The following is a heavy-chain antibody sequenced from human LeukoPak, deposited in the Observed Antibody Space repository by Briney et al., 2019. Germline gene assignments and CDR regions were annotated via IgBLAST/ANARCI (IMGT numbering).Heavy chain of an antibody. J-gene: IGHJ4*02. CDR3: ARDRHSSGWYVPYYFDY. CDR2: IYYSGST. D-gene: IGHD6-19*01. Sequence: SETLSLTCTVSGGSISSYYWSWIRQPPGKGLEWIGYIYYSGSTNYNPSLKSRVTISVDTSKNQFSLKLSSVTAADTAVYYCARDRHSSGWYVPYYFDYWGQGTLVTVSS. V-gene: IGHV4-59*12. CDR1: GGSISSYY.